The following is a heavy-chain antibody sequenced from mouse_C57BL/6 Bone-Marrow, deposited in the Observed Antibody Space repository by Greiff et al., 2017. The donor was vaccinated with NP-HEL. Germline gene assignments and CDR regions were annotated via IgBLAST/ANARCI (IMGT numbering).Heavy chain of an antibody. D-gene: IGHD1-1*01. J-gene: IGHJ1*03. CDR2: IYPGDGDT. CDR1: GYAFSSYW. CDR3: ARLGDYYGSSYYWYFDV. Sequence: QVQLQQSGAELVKPGASVKISCKASGYAFSSYWMNWVKQRPGKGLEWIGQIYPGDGDTNYNGKFKGKATLTADKSSSTAYMQLSSLTSEDSAVYFCARLGDYYGSSYYWYFDVWGTGTTVTVSS. V-gene: IGHV1-80*01.